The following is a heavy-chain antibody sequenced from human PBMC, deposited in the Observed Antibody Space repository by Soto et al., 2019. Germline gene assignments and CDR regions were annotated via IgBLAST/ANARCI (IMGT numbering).Heavy chain of an antibody. J-gene: IGHJ4*02. CDR1: GYTFTSYD. Sequence: APVKVSCKASGYTFTSYDINWVRQATGQGLEWMGWMNPNSGNTGYAQKFQGRVTMTRNTSISTAYMELSSLRSEDTAVYYCALTVTTPYYFDYWGQGTLVTVSS. V-gene: IGHV1-8*01. CDR3: ALTVTTPYYFDY. D-gene: IGHD4-17*01. CDR2: MNPNSGNT.